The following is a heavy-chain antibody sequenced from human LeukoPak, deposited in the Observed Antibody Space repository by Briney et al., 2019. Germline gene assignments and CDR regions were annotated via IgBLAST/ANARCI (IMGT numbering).Heavy chain of an antibody. CDR2: IWYDGSNK. CDR3: ARDGPEEGGIDY. CDR1: GFTFSSYG. V-gene: IGHV3-33*01. Sequence: PGRPLRLSCAASGFTFSSYGMHWVRQAPGKGLEWVAVIWYDGSNKYYADSVKGRFTISRDNSKNTLYLQMNSLRAEDTAVYYCARDGPEEGGIDYWGQGTLVTVSS. D-gene: IGHD3-16*01. J-gene: IGHJ4*02.